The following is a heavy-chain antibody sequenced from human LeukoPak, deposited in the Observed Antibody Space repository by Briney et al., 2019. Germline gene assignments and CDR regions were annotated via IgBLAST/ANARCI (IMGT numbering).Heavy chain of an antibody. V-gene: IGHV3-48*03. Sequence: GGSLRLSCAASGFTFSSYEMNWVRQAPGKGLEWVSYISSSGSTIYYADSVKGRSTISRDNAKNSLYLQMNSLRAEDTAVYYCARGTYSSGFRAYDYWGQGTLVTVSS. CDR2: ISSSGSTI. J-gene: IGHJ4*02. CDR3: ARGTYSSGFRAYDY. D-gene: IGHD6-19*01. CDR1: GFTFSSYE.